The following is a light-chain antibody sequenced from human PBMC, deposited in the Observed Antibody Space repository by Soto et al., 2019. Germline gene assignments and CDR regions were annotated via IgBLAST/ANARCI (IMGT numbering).Light chain of an antibody. CDR3: QQLNFFPIT. CDR2: AAS. V-gene: IGKV1-9*01. CDR1: QGSSSF. J-gene: IGKJ5*01. Sequence: DIQLTQSPSFLSASAGDRVTITCRASQGSSSFLAWYQQKPGRAPKLLIYAASPLQSGVPSRFSGSGSGTEFTLTIASLQPEDFATDYCQQLNFFPITFGQGTRMEIK.